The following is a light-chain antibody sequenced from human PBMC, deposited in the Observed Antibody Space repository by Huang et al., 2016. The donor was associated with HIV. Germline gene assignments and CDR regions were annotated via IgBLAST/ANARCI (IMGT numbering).Light chain of an antibody. V-gene: IGKV3-15*01. CDR1: QSIGTN. CDR2: GAS. Sequence: IILTQSPATLSVSPGEGATLSCRASQSIGTNLAWYQQGPGQAPRPLVYGASTRATGVPVRFSGSGSGTQFNLTRSSLQSEDFATYYCQHYSNWPPLTVGGGTKVDI. CDR3: QHYSNWPPLT. J-gene: IGKJ4*01.